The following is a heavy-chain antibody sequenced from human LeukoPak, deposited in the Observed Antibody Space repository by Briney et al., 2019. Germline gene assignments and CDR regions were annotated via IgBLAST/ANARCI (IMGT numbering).Heavy chain of an antibody. CDR1: GYTFTGYY. CDR2: INPNSGGT. J-gene: IGHJ4*02. D-gene: IGHD6-13*01. CDR3: ARVGYSSSWPDFDY. Sequence: ASVKVSCKASGYTFTGYYMHWVRQAPGQGLEWMGWINPNSGGTNYAQKFRGRVTMTRDTSISTAYMELSRLRSDDTAVYYCARVGYSSSWPDFDYWGQGTLVTVSS. V-gene: IGHV1-2*02.